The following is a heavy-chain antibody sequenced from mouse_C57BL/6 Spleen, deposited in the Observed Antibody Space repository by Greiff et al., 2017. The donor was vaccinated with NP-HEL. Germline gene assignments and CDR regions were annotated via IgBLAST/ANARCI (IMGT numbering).Heavy chain of an antibody. CDR1: GYTFTSYW. D-gene: IGHD1-1*01. J-gene: IGHJ1*03. CDR2: IDPSDSYT. Sequence: VQLQQPGAELVKPGASVKLSCKASGYTFTSYWMQWVKQRPGQGLEWIGEIDPSDSYTNYNQKFKGKATLTVDTSSSTAYMQLSSLTSEDSAVYYGARRGTTVVPYWYFDVWGTGTTVTVSS. CDR3: ARRGTTVVPYWYFDV. V-gene: IGHV1-50*01.